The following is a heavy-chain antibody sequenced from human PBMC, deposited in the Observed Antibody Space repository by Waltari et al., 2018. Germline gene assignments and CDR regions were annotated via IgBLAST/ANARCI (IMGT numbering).Heavy chain of an antibody. CDR1: GYSISSGYY. CDR2: IYHSGST. V-gene: IGHV4-38-2*02. J-gene: IGHJ4*02. CDR3: ARDDSDYGDTTAFWY. D-gene: IGHD4-17*01. Sequence: VQLQESGPGLVKPSETLSLTCTVAGYSISSGYYWGCIRQPPGKGLEWIGSIYHSGSTYYNPSIKRRVTISVDTSKNQFSLKLRSVTAADPAVYYCARDDSDYGDTTAFWYWGQGTLVTVSS.